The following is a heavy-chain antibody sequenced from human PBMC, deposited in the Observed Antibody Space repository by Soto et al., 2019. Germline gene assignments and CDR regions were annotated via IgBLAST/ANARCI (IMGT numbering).Heavy chain of an antibody. CDR1: GHSLSSGGYY. CDR2: IYFTGTT. V-gene: IGHV4-31*03. CDR3: ARDWGSSGWPN. J-gene: IGHJ4*02. D-gene: IGHD6-19*01. Sequence: LSLTCTVSGHSLSSGGYYWSWIRQHPGKGLEWVGYIYFTGTTLYNPSLKSRLAISVDTSKNQFSLKLTSVTAADTAVYYCARDWGSSGWPNWGQGVLVTVSS.